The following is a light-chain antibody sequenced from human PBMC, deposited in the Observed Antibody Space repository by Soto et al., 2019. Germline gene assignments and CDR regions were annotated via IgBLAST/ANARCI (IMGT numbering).Light chain of an antibody. V-gene: IGKV3-20*01. CDR1: QGVSSSY. CDR3: QQYGASVT. J-gene: IGKJ3*01. CDR2: GAS. Sequence: EIVLTQSPGTLSLSPGEGATLSCRASQGVSSSYSAWYQHKPGQAPRLLIYGASSRASGIPDRFSGSGSGTDFTLTINRLEPEDFAVYYCQQYGASVTFGPGTKVDLK.